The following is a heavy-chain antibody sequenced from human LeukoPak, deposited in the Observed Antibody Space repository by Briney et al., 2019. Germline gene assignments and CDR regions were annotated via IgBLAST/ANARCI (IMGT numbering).Heavy chain of an antibody. V-gene: IGHV4-31*03. CDR3: AREVVATTTFDY. CDR1: GASISSGGYY. J-gene: IGHJ4*02. CDR2: IYYSGST. D-gene: IGHD5-12*01. Sequence: SQTLSLTCTVSGASISSGGYYWSWIRQHPGKGLEWIGYIYYSGSTYYYPSLKSRVTISVDTSKNQFSLKLSSVTAADTAVYYCAREVVATTTFDYWGQGTLVSVSS.